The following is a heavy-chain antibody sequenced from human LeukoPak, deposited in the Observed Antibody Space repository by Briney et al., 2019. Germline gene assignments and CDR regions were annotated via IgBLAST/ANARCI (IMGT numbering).Heavy chain of an antibody. V-gene: IGHV3-72*01. Sequence: GGSLRLSCAASGFTFSDHYMDWVRQAPGKGLEWVGRTRNKANSYTTEYAASVKGRFTISRDDSKNSLYLQMNSLKTEDTAVYYCASRGLTNWGQGTLVTVSS. CDR2: TRNKANSYTT. D-gene: IGHD4/OR15-4a*01. CDR1: GFTFSDHY. J-gene: IGHJ4*02. CDR3: ASRGLTN.